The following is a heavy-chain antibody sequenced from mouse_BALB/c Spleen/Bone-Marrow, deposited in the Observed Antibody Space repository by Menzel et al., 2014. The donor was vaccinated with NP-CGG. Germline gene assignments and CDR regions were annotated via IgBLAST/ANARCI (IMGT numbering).Heavy chain of an antibody. CDR2: INPSSGYT. CDR1: GYTFTSYT. J-gene: IGHJ3*01. CDR3: ARDWTIPFAY. D-gene: IGHD1-1*02. V-gene: IGHV1-4*01. Sequence: VKLVESGAELARPGASVKMSRKASGYTFTSYTMHWVKQRPGQGLEWIGYINPSSGYTNYNQKFKDKATLTADKSSSTAYMQLSSLTSEDSAVYYCARDWTIPFAYWGPGTLVTVSA.